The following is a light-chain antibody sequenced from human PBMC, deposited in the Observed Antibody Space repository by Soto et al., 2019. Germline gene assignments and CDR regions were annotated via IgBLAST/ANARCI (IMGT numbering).Light chain of an antibody. CDR2: KAS. CDR1: QSIGTW. CDR3: QQYNAYST. J-gene: IGKJ1*01. Sequence: DIQMTQSPSTLSASVGDRVTITCRASQSIGTWLAWYQQKPGKAPNLLIYKASTLESGVPSRFSGSGSGTEFTLTISSLQPDDFATYYCQQYNAYSTFGQGTKVAIK. V-gene: IGKV1-5*03.